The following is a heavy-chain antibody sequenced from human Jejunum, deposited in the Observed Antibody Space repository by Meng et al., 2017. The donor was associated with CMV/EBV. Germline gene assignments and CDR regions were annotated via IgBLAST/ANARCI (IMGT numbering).Heavy chain of an antibody. J-gene: IGHJ3*02. V-gene: IGHV4-61*01. CDR1: GSFSGGHYY. CDR2: IYNSGST. CDR3: VRNVYTYGFDAFDI. D-gene: IGHD5-18*01. Sequence: GSFSGGHYYWNWIRQPPGKGLEWIGYIYNSGSTDYNPSLKSRVTISLDTSKNQFSLKLSSLTAADTAVYYCVRNVYTYGFDAFDIWGQGTMVTVSS.